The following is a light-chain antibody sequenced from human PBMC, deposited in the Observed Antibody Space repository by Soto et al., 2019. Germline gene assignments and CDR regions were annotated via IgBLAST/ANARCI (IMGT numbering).Light chain of an antibody. Sequence: DIQMTQSPSSLSASVGDRVTIACQASQDIGTFLNWYQHKPGKAPKLVIYGAFNLDTGVPSRFSGSGSGTDFTFTISPLQPDDFATYYCQHYDYLPLFGPGTKVDI. V-gene: IGKV1-33*01. CDR3: QHYDYLPL. J-gene: IGKJ3*01. CDR1: QDIGTF. CDR2: GAF.